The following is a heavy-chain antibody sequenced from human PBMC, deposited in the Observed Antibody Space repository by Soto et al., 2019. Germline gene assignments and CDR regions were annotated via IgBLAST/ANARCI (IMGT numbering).Heavy chain of an antibody. V-gene: IGHV1-69*02. CDR3: ARGSYRYDFWSGPGLYFDY. CDR1: GGTFSSYT. Sequence: ASVKVSCKASGGTFSSYTISWVRQAPGQGLEWMGRIIPILGIANYAQKFQGRVTITADKSTSTAYMELSSLRSEDTAVYYCARGSYRYDFWSGPGLYFDYWGQGTLVTVSS. CDR2: IIPILGIA. J-gene: IGHJ4*02. D-gene: IGHD3-3*01.